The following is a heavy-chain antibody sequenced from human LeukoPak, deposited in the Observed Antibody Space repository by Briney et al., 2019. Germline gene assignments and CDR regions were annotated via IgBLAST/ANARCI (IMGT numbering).Heavy chain of an antibody. CDR2: IYMGGST. V-gene: IGHV3-53*04. CDR3: ASSTRTVAVDFDY. D-gene: IGHD6-19*01. J-gene: IGHJ4*02. Sequence: GGSLRLSCAASGFTVSSNYISWVRQAPGKGLEWVSVIYMGGSTYYADSVKGRFTLSRHNSKNTVYLQMNTLRPEDTAVYYCASSTRTVAVDFDYWGQGTLVTVSS. CDR1: GFTVSSNY.